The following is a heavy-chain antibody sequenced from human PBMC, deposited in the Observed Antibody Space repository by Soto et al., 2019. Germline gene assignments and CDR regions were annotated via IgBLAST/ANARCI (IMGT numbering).Heavy chain of an antibody. CDR1: GGTFSSYA. CDR2: IIPIFGTA. Sequence: QVQLVQSGAEVKKPGSSVKVSCKASGGTFSSYASSWVRQAPGQGLEWMGGIIPIFGTANYAQKFQGRVTITADESTSTAYMELSSLRSEDTAVYYCAREENSSGWTPREYYYYYGMDVWGQGTTVTVSS. D-gene: IGHD6-19*01. J-gene: IGHJ6*02. CDR3: AREENSSGWTPREYYYYYGMDV. V-gene: IGHV1-69*12.